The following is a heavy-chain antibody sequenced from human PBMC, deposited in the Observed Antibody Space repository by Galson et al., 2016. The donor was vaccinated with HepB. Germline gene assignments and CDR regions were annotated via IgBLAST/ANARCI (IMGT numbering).Heavy chain of an antibody. V-gene: IGHV3-30-3*01. Sequence: SLRLSCAVSGFTFRSYAMHWVRQAPGRGLEWLSVISYDGGNKYDADSVKGRFTISRDNSNNTLYLQMNSLRPEDTAVYHCARGSFYSETSGLYVVSPCFDRWGQGTLVTVSS. D-gene: IGHD3-22*01. J-gene: IGHJ5*02. CDR3: ARGSFYSETSGLYVVSPCFDR. CDR2: ISYDGGNK. CDR1: GFTFRSYA.